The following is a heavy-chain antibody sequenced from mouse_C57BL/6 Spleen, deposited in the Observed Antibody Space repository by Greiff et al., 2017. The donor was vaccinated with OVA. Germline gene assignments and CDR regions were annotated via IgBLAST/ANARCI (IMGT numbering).Heavy chain of an antibody. V-gene: IGHV10-3*01. CDR3: VRGGDSSGYEAWFAY. CDR2: IRSKSSNYAT. D-gene: IGHD3-2*02. J-gene: IGHJ3*01. Sequence: EVQLVESGGGLVQPKGSLKLSCAASGFTFNTYAMHWVRQAPGKGLEWVARIRSKSSNYATYYADSVKDRFTISRDDSQSMLYLQMNNLKTDDTAMYYCVRGGDSSGYEAWFAYWGQGTLVTVSA. CDR1: GFTFNTYA.